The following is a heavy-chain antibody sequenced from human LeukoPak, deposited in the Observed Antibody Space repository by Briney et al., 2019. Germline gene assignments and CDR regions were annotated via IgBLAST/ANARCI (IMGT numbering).Heavy chain of an antibody. CDR1: GGSFSGYY. CDR3: ARSTDY. Sequence: SETLSLTCAVYGGSFSGYYWSWIRQPPGKGLEWIGEINHSGSTNYNPSLKSRVTISVDTSKNQFSLKLSSVTAADTAVYYCARSTDYWGQGTLVTVSS. J-gene: IGHJ4*02. D-gene: IGHD2-2*01. V-gene: IGHV4-34*01. CDR2: INHSGST.